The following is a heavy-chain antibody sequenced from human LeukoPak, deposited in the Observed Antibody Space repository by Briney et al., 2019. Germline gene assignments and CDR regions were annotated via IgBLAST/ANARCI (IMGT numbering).Heavy chain of an antibody. V-gene: IGHV3-21*01. CDR3: ARVTYYYDSSGYSNDAFDI. J-gene: IGHJ3*02. D-gene: IGHD3-22*01. CDR2: ISSSSSYI. CDR1: GLTFSSYS. Sequence: ARGSLRLSCAASGLTFSSYSMNWVRQAPGKGLEWVSSISSSSSYIYYADSVKGRFTISRDNAKNSLYLQMNSLRAEDTAVYYCARVTYYYDSSGYSNDAFDIWGQGTMVTVSS.